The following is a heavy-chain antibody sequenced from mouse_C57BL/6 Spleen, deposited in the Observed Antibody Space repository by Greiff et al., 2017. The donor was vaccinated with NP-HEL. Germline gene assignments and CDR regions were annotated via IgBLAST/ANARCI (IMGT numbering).Heavy chain of an antibody. CDR1: GYTFTSYG. CDR3: APYYCGSSYFDY. V-gene: IGHV1-81*01. Sequence: QVQLQQSGAELARPGASVKLSCKASGYTFTSYGISWVKQRTGQGLEWIGEIYPRSGNTYYNEKFKGKATLTADKSSSTAYMELRSLTSEDSAVYVCAPYYCGSSYFDYWGQGTTPTVSS. CDR2: IYPRSGNT. D-gene: IGHD1-1*01. J-gene: IGHJ2*01.